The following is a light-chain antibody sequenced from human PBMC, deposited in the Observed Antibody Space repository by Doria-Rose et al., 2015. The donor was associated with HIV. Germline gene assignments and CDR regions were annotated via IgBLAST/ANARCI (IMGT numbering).Light chain of an antibody. CDR1: QSITRW. V-gene: IGKV1-5*03. CDR3: QQYNSYSPWT. CDR2: KAS. Sequence: DIRMTQSPSALSASVGDSVTITCRASQSITRWLAWYQQKPGKAPKLLIYKASLLESGVPSRLSGSGSGTEFTLTISSLQPDDFATYYCQQYNSYSPWTFGPGTKLEIK. J-gene: IGKJ2*02.